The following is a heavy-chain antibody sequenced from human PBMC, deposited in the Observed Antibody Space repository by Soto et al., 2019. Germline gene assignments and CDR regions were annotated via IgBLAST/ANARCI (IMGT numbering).Heavy chain of an antibody. CDR2: IKSKTDGGTT. Sequence: GGSLRLSCAASGFTFSNAWMSWVRQAPGKGLEWVGRIKSKTDGGTTDYAAPVKGRFTISRDDSKNTLYLQMNSLKTEDTAVYYCTTDSIVGATDNDYLGQGTLVTVSS. CDR1: GFTFSNAW. V-gene: IGHV3-15*01. J-gene: IGHJ4*02. CDR3: TTDSIVGATDNDY. D-gene: IGHD1-26*01.